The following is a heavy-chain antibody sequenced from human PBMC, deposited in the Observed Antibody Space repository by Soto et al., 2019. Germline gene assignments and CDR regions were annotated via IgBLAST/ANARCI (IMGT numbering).Heavy chain of an antibody. J-gene: IGHJ3*02. V-gene: IGHV1-69*13. CDR2: IIPIFGTA. CDR1: GGTFSSYA. CDR3: ARAPRLEDAFDI. Sequence: SVKVSCKASGGTFSSYAISWVRQAPGRGLEWMGGIIPIFGTANYAQKFQGRVTITADESTSTAYMELSSLRSEDTAVYYCARAPRLEDAFDIWGQGTMVTVSS. D-gene: IGHD4-17*01.